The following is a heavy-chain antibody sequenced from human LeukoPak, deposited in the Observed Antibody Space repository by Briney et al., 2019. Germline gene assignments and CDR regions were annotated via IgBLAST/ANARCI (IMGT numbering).Heavy chain of an antibody. J-gene: IGHJ3*02. V-gene: IGHV1-2*02. CDR2: INPNSGGT. CDR1: GYTFTGYY. CDR3: ARVPYYYDSSGYSPPKSAFDI. D-gene: IGHD3-22*01. Sequence: ASVKVSCKASGYTFTGYYMHWVRQAPGQGLEWMGWINPNSGGTNYAQKFQGRVTMTRDTSISTAYMELSRLRSDDTAVYYCARVPYYYDSSGYSPPKSAFDIWGQGTMVTVSS.